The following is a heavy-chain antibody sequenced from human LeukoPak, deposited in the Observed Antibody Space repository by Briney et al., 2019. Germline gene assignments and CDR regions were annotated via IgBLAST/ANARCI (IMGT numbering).Heavy chain of an antibody. Sequence: ASVKVSCKASEYTFSVYHIHWVRQAPGQGLEWMGGIIPIFGTANYAQKFQGRVTITADESTSTAYMELSSLRSEDTAVYYCARGDIVVVSPKPFDPWGQGTLVTVSS. CDR3: ARGDIVVVSPKPFDP. J-gene: IGHJ5*02. D-gene: IGHD2-2*01. CDR1: EYTFSVYH. V-gene: IGHV1-69*13. CDR2: IIPIFGTA.